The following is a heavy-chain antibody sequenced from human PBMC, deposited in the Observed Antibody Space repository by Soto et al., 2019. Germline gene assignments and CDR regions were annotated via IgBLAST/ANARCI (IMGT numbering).Heavy chain of an antibody. CDR2: IYCSGST. V-gene: IGHV4-39*01. CDR1: GGSISSSSYY. J-gene: IGHJ4*02. Sequence: PSETLSLTCTVSGGSISSSSYYWGWICQPPGKGLEWIGSIYCSGSTYYNPSLKSRVTISVDTSKNQFSLKLSSVTAADTAVYYCARARKSIAVAGRYYFDYWGQGTLVTVSS. CDR3: ARARKSIAVAGRYYFDY. D-gene: IGHD6-19*01.